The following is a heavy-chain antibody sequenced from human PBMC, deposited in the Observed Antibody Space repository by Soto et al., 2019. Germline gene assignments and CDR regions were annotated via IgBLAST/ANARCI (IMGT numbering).Heavy chain of an antibody. J-gene: IGHJ6*02. D-gene: IGHD2-21*01. CDR3: AASCVGCGGFNYYGMDV. CDR2: IYYSGTT. Sequence: SETLSLTCTVSGGSISSGGYYWNWIRQHPGKGLEWIGYIYYSGTTYYNPSLKSRVTISVDTSKNQFSLKLSSVTAADTAVYYCAASCVGCGGFNYYGMDVWGQGTTVTV. V-gene: IGHV4-31*03. CDR1: GGSISSGGYY.